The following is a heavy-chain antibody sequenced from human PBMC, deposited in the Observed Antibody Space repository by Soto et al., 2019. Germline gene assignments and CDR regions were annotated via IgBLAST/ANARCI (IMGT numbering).Heavy chain of an antibody. V-gene: IGHV4-59*01. Sequence: SETLSLTCNVSGGSINPYYWSWIRQPLGKGLEWIGYIYYIGTTNYNPSLKSRVTMSIDTSKNQFSLKMRSLTAADTAVYYCVRDVTISFYGMDVWGPGTPVTVSS. CDR3: VRDVTISFYGMDV. J-gene: IGHJ6*02. CDR1: GGSINPYY. CDR2: IYYIGTT. D-gene: IGHD3-3*02.